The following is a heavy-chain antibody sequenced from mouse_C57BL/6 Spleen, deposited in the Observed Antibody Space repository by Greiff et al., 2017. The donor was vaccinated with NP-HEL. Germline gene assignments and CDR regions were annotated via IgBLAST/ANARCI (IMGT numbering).Heavy chain of an antibody. D-gene: IGHD1-1*01. CDR1: GFSLPSYG. CDR2: IWSGGST. Sequence: QVQLQQSGPGLVQPSQSLSITCTVSGFSLPSYGVHWVRQSPGKGLEWLGVIWSGGSTDSNAAFISRMRICTDNSKRPVYFKMNSQQADDTAIYYGARVYYYGSSYLLAMDYWGQGTSVTVSS. CDR3: ARVYYYGSSYLLAMDY. V-gene: IGHV2-2*01. J-gene: IGHJ4*01.